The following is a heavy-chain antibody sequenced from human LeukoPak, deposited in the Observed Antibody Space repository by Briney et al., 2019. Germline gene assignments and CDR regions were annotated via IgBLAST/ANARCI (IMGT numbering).Heavy chain of an antibody. Sequence: SETLPLTCTVSGDSISTYFWSWIRQPPGKGLEWLGHVYYSGSTNYNPSLKSRVTISVDTSKNQFSLKLSSVTAADTAVYYCARELELLQNWFDPWGQGTLVTVSS. CDR1: GDSISTYF. CDR2: VYYSGST. V-gene: IGHV4-59*12. J-gene: IGHJ5*02. CDR3: ARELELLQNWFDP. D-gene: IGHD1-7*01.